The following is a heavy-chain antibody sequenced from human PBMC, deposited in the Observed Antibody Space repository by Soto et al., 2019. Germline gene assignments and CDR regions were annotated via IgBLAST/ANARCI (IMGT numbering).Heavy chain of an antibody. CDR3: AARPAALYYYYYGMDV. V-gene: IGHV1-24*01. D-gene: IGHD2-2*01. CDR2: FDPEDGET. CDR1: GYTLTELS. J-gene: IGHJ6*02. Sequence: ASVKVSCKVSGYTLTELSMHWVRQAPGKGLEWMGGFDPEDGETIYAQKFQGRVTMTEDTSTDTAYMELSSLRSEDTAVYYCAARPAALYYYYYGMDVWGQGTTVTVSS.